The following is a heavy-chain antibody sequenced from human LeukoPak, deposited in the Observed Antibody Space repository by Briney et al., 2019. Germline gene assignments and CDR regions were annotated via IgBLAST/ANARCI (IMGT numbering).Heavy chain of an antibody. Sequence: GESLKISCKGSGYTFSSYWIGWVRQMPGKGLEWMGIIYPGDSDTIYSPSFRGQVTISADKSADSTYLQWASLKASDSSTYYCARQGYDYHYYYMDVWGKGTTVTVSS. D-gene: IGHD3-3*01. V-gene: IGHV5-51*01. CDR3: ARQGYDYHYYYMDV. CDR2: IYPGDSDT. CDR1: GYTFSSYW. J-gene: IGHJ6*03.